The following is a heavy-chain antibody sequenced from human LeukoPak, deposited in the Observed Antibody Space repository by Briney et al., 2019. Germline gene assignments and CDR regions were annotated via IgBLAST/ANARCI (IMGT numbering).Heavy chain of an antibody. Sequence: SETLSLTCTVSGVSISSSSYDWGWIRQPPGKGLEWIGSIYYSGSTYYNPSLKSRVTISVDTSKNQFSLKLSSVTAADTAVYYCARPSRGAMAFDYWGQGTLVTVSS. V-gene: IGHV4-39*01. D-gene: IGHD5-18*01. CDR3: ARPSRGAMAFDY. CDR2: IYYSGST. CDR1: GVSISSSSYD. J-gene: IGHJ4*02.